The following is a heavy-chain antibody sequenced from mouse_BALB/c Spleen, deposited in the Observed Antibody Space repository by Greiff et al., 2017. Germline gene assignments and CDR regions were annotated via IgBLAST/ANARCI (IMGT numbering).Heavy chain of an antibody. Sequence: EVQRVESGGDLVKPGGSLKLSCAASGFTFSSYGMSWVRQTPDKRLEWVATISSGGSYTYYPDSVKGRFTISRDNAKNTLYLQMSSLKSEDTAMYYCARHLLRHYAMDYWGQGTSVTVSS. CDR1: GFTFSSYG. V-gene: IGHV5-6*01. J-gene: IGHJ4*01. D-gene: IGHD1-1*01. CDR2: ISSGGSYT. CDR3: ARHLLRHYAMDY.